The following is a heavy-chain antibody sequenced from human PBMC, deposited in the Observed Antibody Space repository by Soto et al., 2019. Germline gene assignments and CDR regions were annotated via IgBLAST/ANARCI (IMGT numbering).Heavy chain of an antibody. CDR1: GFTFTSYA. J-gene: IGHJ4*02. D-gene: IGHD3-3*01. V-gene: IGHV3-23*01. CDR2: ISGSGGST. Sequence: GGSLRLSCAASGFTFTSYAMSWVRQAPGKGLEWVSGISGSGGSTYYADSVKGRFTISKDNSKNTLYLQMNSLRAEDTAVYYCAKDPGDFWSGYSDYWGQGTLVTVSS. CDR3: AKDPGDFWSGYSDY.